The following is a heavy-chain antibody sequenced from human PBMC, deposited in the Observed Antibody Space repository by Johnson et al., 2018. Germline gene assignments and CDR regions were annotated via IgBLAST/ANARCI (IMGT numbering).Heavy chain of an antibody. CDR1: GGSISSNY. CDR2: VYYTGTT. J-gene: IGHJ1*01. D-gene: IGHD3-3*01. CDR3: ARHWRY. Sequence: QVQLQESGPGLVKPSETLSLTCTVSGGSISSNYWVWIRQPPGKGLEWIGSVYYTGTTYYNPSLQSRVTISVDTSKNQFYLRLSSVTAADTAVYYSARHWRYWGQGTLVTVSS. V-gene: IGHV4-39*01.